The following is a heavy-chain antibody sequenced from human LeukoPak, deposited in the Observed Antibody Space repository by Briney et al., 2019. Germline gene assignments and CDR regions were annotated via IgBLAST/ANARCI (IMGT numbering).Heavy chain of an antibody. J-gene: IGHJ4*02. CDR2: IYTSGST. V-gene: IGHV4-61*02. Sequence: SETLSLTCTVSGGSISSGSYYWSWIRQPAGKGLEWIGRIYTSGSTNYNPSLKSRVTISVDTSKNQFSLKLSSVTAADTAVYYCARDSGGNSGLDYWGQGTLVTVSS. CDR1: GGSISSGSYY. D-gene: IGHD3-10*01. CDR3: ARDSGGNSGLDY.